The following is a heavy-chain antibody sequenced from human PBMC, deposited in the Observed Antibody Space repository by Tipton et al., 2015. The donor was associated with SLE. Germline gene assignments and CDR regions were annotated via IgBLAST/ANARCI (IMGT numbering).Heavy chain of an antibody. CDR1: GGFISPYY. CDR2: ISYTGSA. CDR3: ARRPNWESFDI. V-gene: IGHV4-59*12. J-gene: IGHJ4*02. D-gene: IGHD7-27*01. Sequence: TLSLTCSVSGGFISPYYWAWVRQAPGKGLEWIGQISYTGSAHYNPSLQSRVTISLDTGKIEFSLRLNSVTAADTAVYYCARRPNWESFDIWGRGSLVTVSS.